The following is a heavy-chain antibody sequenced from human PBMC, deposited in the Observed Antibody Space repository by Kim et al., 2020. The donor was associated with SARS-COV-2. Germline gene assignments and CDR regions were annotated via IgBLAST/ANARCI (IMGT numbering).Heavy chain of an antibody. CDR3: ARGSGQQHNWFDP. Sequence: SETLSLTCAVYGGSFSGYYWSWIRQPPGKGLEWIGEINHSGSTNYNPSLKSRVTISVDTSKNQFSLKLSSVTAADTAVYYCARGSGQQHNWFDPWGQGTLVTVSS. CDR1: GGSFSGYY. V-gene: IGHV4-34*01. D-gene: IGHD6-13*01. CDR2: INHSGST. J-gene: IGHJ5*02.